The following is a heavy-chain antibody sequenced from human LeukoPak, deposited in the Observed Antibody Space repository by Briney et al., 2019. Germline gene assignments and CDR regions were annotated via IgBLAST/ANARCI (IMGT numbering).Heavy chain of an antibody. CDR3: TRDLLGFATTPLSD. CDR1: GYTFTNNY. D-gene: IGHD4-17*01. CDR2: INPNRGDT. J-gene: IGHJ4*02. Sequence: ASVKVSCKASGYTFTNNYIHWVRQAPGHGLGWMGWINPNRGDTNYAQKFQGRVTITRDTSISTAFMKLTRLTSDDTAVYYCTRDLLGFATTPLSDWGQGTLVTVSS. V-gene: IGHV1-2*02.